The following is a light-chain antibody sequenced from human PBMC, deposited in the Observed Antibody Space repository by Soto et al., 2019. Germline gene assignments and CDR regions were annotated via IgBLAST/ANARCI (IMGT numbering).Light chain of an antibody. V-gene: IGKV3-11*01. CDR1: QTVGSS. CDR2: EAS. J-gene: IGKJ4*01. CDR3: QQHYNSPLT. Sequence: EIVLTHSRATLSLYPGARATLSFRPSQTVGSSLAWYQQKPGQSPRLLISEASNRATGIPDRFSGSGSGTDFTLTSSSLHAEDVAIYYCQQHYNSPLTFGGGTRVDIK.